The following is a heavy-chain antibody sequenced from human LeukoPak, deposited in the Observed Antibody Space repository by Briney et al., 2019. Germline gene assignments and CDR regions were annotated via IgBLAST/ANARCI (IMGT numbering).Heavy chain of an antibody. CDR2: INPNSGGT. Sequence: ASVKVSCKASGYTFTGYYMHWVRQAPGQGLEWMGRINPNSGGTNYAQKFQGRVTMTRDTSISTAYMELSRLRSDDTAVYYCARPKGTTVRGVTAFDIWGQGTMVTVSS. CDR1: GYTFTGYY. V-gene: IGHV1-2*06. D-gene: IGHD3-10*01. J-gene: IGHJ3*02. CDR3: ARPKGTTVRGVTAFDI.